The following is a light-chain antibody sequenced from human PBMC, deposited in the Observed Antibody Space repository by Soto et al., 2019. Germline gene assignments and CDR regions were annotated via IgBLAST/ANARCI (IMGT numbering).Light chain of an antibody. J-gene: IGLJ3*02. CDR3: SSYTTSSTWV. CDR2: EVS. CDR1: RSDVGGYNY. V-gene: IGLV2-14*01. Sequence: QSALTQPASVSGSPGQSITISCTGTRSDVGGYNYVSWYQQHPGKAPKLMIYEVSNRPSGVSNRFSGSKSGNSASLTISGLQADDVADYYCSSYTTSSTWVFGGGTKLTVL.